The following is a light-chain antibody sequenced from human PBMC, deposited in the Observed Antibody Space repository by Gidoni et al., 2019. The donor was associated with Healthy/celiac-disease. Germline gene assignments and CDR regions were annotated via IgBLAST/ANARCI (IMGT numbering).Light chain of an antibody. J-gene: IGKJ3*01. CDR1: QSLLHSNGYNY. Sequence: DIVMTQSPAALPVTPGEPASISGRSRQSLLHSNGYNYLDWYLQKPGQSPPLLIYLGSNRSSGVPDRFSGSGSGTDFTLKISRVEAEDVGVYYCMQALQTPLFTFGPGTKVDIK. V-gene: IGKV2-28*01. CDR2: LGS. CDR3: MQALQTPLFT.